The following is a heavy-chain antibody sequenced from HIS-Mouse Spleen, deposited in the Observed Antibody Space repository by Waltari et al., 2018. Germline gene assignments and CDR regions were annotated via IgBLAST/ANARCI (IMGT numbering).Heavy chain of an antibody. Sequence: QVQLVESGGGVVQPGRSLRRSCAASGLTFSSYAMHWVRQAPGKGLEWVAVISYDGSNKYYADSVKGRFTISRDNSKNTLYLQMNSLRAEDTAVYYCAKASSGWLDYWGQGTLVTVSS. CDR1: GLTFSSYA. D-gene: IGHD6-19*01. CDR3: AKASSGWLDY. CDR2: ISYDGSNK. J-gene: IGHJ4*02. V-gene: IGHV3-30*18.